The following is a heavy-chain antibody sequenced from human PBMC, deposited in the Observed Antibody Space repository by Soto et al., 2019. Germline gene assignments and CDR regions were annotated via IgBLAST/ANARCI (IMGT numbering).Heavy chain of an antibody. CDR2: IYYSGST. CDR1: GGSISSYY. D-gene: IGHD6-13*01. V-gene: IGHV4-59*01. J-gene: IGHJ4*02. CDR3: ARDSSSWDFDY. Sequence: SETLSLTCTVSGGSISSYYWSWIRQPPGKGLEWIGYIYYSGSTNYKPSLKSRVTISVDTSKNQFSLKLSSVTAADTAVYYCARDSSSWDFDYWGQGTLVTVSS.